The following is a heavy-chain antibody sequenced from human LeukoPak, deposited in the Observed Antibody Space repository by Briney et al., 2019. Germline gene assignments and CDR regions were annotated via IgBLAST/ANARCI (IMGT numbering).Heavy chain of an antibody. CDR1: GFTSRDYV. CDR2: ISGSGETT. J-gene: IGHJ4*02. D-gene: IGHD5-12*01. V-gene: IGHV3-23*01. CDR3: VNNHASCSGYDCLDF. Sequence: PGGSLRLSCTGSGFTSRDYVRTWVRQAPGKGLEWVSDISGSGETTHYADSVKGRFTISRDNSKNTVYLQMSILRADDTAVYFCVNNHASCSGYDCLDFWGPGTLVTVSS.